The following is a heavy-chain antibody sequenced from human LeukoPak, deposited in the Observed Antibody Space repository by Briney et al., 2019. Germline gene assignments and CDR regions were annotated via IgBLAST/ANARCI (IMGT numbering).Heavy chain of an antibody. D-gene: IGHD2-2*01. V-gene: IGHV3-7*04. CDR2: IRGDGSES. CDR1: GFTFSNYW. CDR3: ARSGTSYSFDI. J-gene: IGHJ3*02. Sequence: QPGGSLRLSCAASGFTFSNYWMNWVRQAPGKGLEWVGNIRGDGSESYYADPVKGRFTISRDNAKNSLFLQMNSLRAEDTAVYYCARSGTSYSFDIWGQGTMVTVSS.